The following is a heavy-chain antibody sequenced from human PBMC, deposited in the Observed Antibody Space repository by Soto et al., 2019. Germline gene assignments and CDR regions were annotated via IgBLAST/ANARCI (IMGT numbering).Heavy chain of an antibody. CDR2: IDPSDSYT. V-gene: IGHV5-10-1*01. J-gene: IGHJ6*02. D-gene: IGHD2-2*01. CDR1: GYSFTSYW. Sequence: GESLQISCKGSGYSFTSYWISWVRQMPGKGLEWMGRIDPSDSYTNYSPSFQGHVTISADKSISTAYLQWSSLKASDTAMYYCARHVPDIVVVPAAPKYYYYYGMDVRGQGTTVTVSS. CDR3: ARHVPDIVVVPAAPKYYYYYGMDV.